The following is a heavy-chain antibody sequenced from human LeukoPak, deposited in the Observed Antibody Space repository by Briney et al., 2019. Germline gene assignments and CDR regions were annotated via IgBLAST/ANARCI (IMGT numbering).Heavy chain of an antibody. V-gene: IGHV3-23*01. D-gene: IGHD6-19*01. Sequence: GGSLRLSCAASGFTFSSYAMSWVRQAPGKGLEWVSAISGSGGSTYYADSVKGRFTISRDNSKNTLYLQMNSLRAEDTAVYYCAKQGDSSGWYSGEDVWGQGTTVAVSS. J-gene: IGHJ6*02. CDR2: ISGSGGST. CDR1: GFTFSSYA. CDR3: AKQGDSSGWYSGEDV.